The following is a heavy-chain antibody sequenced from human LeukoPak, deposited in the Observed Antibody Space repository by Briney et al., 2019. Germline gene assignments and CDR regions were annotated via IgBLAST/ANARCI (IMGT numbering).Heavy chain of an antibody. CDR3: ARGSRYCSGGSCYRDFDY. V-gene: IGHV1-8*01. CDR2: MNPNSGNT. CDR1: GYTFTSYD. D-gene: IGHD2-15*01. J-gene: IGHJ4*02. Sequence: GASVKVSCKASGYTFTSYDINWVRQATGQGLEWMGWMNPNSGNTGYAQKFQGRVTMTRNTSISTAYMELSSLRSEDTAVYYCARGSRYCSGGSCYRDFDYWGQGTLVTVSS.